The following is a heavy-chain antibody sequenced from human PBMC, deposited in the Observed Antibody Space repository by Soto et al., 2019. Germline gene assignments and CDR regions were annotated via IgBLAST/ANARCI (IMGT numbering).Heavy chain of an antibody. D-gene: IGHD3-10*01. CDR3: TGITWFRGIDG. CDR2: TYYKSKWNH. CDR1: GDSVSSNSAG. J-gene: IGHJ6*02. V-gene: IGHV6-1*01. Sequence: PSPTLSLTCVISGDSVSSNSAGWNWIRQSPSRGLEWLGRTYYKSKWNHDYALSVTSRITINPDTSKNQFSLPLYSVTPEDTAVYYCTGITWFRGIDGWGRETPVTVSS.